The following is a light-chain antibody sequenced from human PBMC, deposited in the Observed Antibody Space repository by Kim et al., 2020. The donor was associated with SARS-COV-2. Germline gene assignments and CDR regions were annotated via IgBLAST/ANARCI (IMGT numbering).Light chain of an antibody. CDR3: QQYNSYPWT. Sequence: GGRMTITLRASQSNRRWVGWYQQKPGKAPKLLIYDASSLESGVPSRFSGSGSGTEFTLTISSLQPDDFATYYCQQYNSYPWTFGQGTKVDIK. J-gene: IGKJ1*01. V-gene: IGKV1-5*01. CDR1: QSNRRW. CDR2: DAS.